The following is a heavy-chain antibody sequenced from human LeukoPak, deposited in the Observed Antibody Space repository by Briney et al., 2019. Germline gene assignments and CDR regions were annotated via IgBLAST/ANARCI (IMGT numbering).Heavy chain of an antibody. Sequence: SETLSLTCTVSGGSISSSSYYWGWIRQPPGKGLEWIGSIYYSGRTYYNPSLKSRVTISVDTSKNQFSLKLSSVTAADTAVYYCASAKYYDYVWGSYRPAYNWFDPWGQGTLVTVSS. CDR2: IYYSGRT. D-gene: IGHD3-16*02. J-gene: IGHJ5*02. CDR3: ASAKYYDYVWGSYRPAYNWFDP. V-gene: IGHV4-39*07. CDR1: GGSISSSSYY.